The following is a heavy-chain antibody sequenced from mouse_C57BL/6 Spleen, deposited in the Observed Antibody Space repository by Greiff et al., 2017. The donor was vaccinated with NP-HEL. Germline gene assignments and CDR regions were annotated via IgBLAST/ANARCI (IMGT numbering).Heavy chain of an antibody. V-gene: IGHV1-80*01. J-gene: IGHJ4*01. CDR3: ARASRYYAMDY. CDR1: GYAFSSYW. Sequence: VQLQQSGAELVKPGASVKISCKASGYAFSSYWMNWVKQRPGKGLEWIGQIYPGDGDTNYNGKFKGKATLTADKSSSTAYMQLSSLTSEDSAVYFCARASRYYAMDYWGQGTSVTVSS. CDR2: IYPGDGDT. D-gene: IGHD6-1*01.